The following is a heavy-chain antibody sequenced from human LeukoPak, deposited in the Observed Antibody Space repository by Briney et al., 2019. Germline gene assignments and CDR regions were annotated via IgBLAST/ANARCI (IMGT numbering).Heavy chain of an antibody. CDR2: IFTSGST. Sequence: SETLSLTCTVSGGSISSYYWSWIRQPAGKGLEWIGRIFTSGSTNYNPCLKSRVTMSVDTSKNQFSLKLSSVTAADTAVYYCASSPFTFGGVIVWTFDYWGQGTLVAVSS. V-gene: IGHV4-4*07. CDR1: GGSISSYY. D-gene: IGHD3-16*02. J-gene: IGHJ4*02. CDR3: ASSPFTFGGVIVWTFDY.